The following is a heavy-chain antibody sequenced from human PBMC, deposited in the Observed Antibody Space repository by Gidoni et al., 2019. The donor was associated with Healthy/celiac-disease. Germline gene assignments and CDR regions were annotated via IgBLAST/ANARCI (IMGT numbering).Heavy chain of an antibody. Sequence: QVQLVQSWAEVKKPGSSVKAACKASGGTFSSYAISWVRQAPGQGLEGMGGIIQIFGTASYAQKFQGRVTSTADESTSTAYMELSRLKSEDTAVYYCARAFGYSYGEFDYWGQGTLVTVSS. CDR3: ARAFGYSYGEFDY. CDR2: IIQIFGTA. D-gene: IGHD5-18*01. V-gene: IGHV1-69*12. J-gene: IGHJ4*02. CDR1: GGTFSSYA.